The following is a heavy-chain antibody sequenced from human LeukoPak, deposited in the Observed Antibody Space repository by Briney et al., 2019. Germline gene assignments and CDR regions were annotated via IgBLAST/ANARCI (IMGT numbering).Heavy chain of an antibody. J-gene: IGHJ4*02. Sequence: ASVKVSCKASGYTFTSYGISWVRRAPGQGLEWMGWISAYNGNTNYAQKLQGRVTMTTDTSTSTAYMELRSLRSDDTAVYYCARDLTYYYDSSGYYLRDYWGQGTLVTVSS. CDR2: ISAYNGNT. CDR1: GYTFTSYG. CDR3: ARDLTYYYDSSGYYLRDY. D-gene: IGHD3-22*01. V-gene: IGHV1-18*01.